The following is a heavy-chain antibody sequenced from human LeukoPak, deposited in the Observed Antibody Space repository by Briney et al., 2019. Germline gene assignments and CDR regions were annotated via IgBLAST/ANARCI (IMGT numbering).Heavy chain of an antibody. CDR3: AREISGAFDI. V-gene: IGHV4-39*07. J-gene: IGHJ3*02. Sequence: SETLSLTCTVSGGSIRSGSYFWGWIRQPPGKGLEWVGSIYYDGRTSYNPSLKSRVTISVDTSKNQFSLKLSSVTAADTAVYYCAREISGAFDIWGQGTMVTVSS. CDR1: GGSIRSGSYF. CDR2: IYYDGRT. D-gene: IGHD3-3*02.